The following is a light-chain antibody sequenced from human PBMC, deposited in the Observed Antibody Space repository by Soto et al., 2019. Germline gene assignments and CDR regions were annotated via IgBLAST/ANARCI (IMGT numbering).Light chain of an antibody. Sequence: SSELTQPPSVSVSPGQTASITCSGDKLGDKYACWYQQKPGQSPVVVIYQDSKRPSGIPERFSGSNSGNTATLTISGTQAMDEADYYCQAWDSRTVVFGGGTKLTVL. CDR1: KLGDKY. CDR3: QAWDSRTVV. CDR2: QDS. V-gene: IGLV3-1*01. J-gene: IGLJ2*01.